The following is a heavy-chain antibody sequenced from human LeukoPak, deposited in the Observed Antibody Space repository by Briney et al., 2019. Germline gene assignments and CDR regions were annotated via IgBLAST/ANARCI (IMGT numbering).Heavy chain of an antibody. Sequence: PSETLSLTCAVYGGSFSGYYWSWIRQPPGKGLEWIGEINHSGSTNYNPSLKSRVTISVDTSKNQFSLKLSSVTAADTAVYYCARVWDCSSTSCFTYYYYYYGMDVWGQGTTVTVSS. D-gene: IGHD2-2*02. V-gene: IGHV4-34*01. CDR1: GGSFSGYY. CDR2: INHSGST. J-gene: IGHJ6*02. CDR3: ARVWDCSSTSCFTYYYYYYGMDV.